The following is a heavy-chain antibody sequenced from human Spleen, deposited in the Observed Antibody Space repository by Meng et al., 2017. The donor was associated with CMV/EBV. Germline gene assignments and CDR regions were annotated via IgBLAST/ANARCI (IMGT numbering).Heavy chain of an antibody. CDR2: ISSSSNYT. J-gene: IGHJ6*02. CDR3: ARDMYNDFWSGYSTDYYYYGMDV. Sequence: GGSLRLSCAASGFTFSDYNMNWVRQAPGKGLEWVSSISSSSNYTYYADSVKGRFTISRDNAKNSLYLQMSSLRAEDTAVYYCARDMYNDFWSGYSTDYYYYGMDVWGQGTTVTVSS. V-gene: IGHV3-21*01. CDR1: GFTFSDYN. D-gene: IGHD3-3*01.